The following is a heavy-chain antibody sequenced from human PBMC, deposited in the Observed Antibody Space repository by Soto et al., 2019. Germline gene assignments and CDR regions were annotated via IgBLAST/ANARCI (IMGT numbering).Heavy chain of an antibody. V-gene: IGHV3-23*01. CDR3: AKASAPGGTYFPLWF. CDR2: ISGSGGST. CDR1: GFTFSSYG. Sequence: EVQLLESGGGLVQPGGSLRLSCAASGFTFSSYGMSWVRQAPGKGLEWVSSISGSGGSTYYADSVKGRFTISRDNSKNTLYLQMNSRRADDTAVYYCAKASAPGGTYFPLWFWGQGTLVTVSS. J-gene: IGHJ4*02. D-gene: IGHD1-26*01.